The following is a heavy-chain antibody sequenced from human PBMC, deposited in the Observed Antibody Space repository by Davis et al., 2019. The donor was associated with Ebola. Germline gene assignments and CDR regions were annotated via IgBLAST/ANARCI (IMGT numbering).Heavy chain of an antibody. V-gene: IGHV4-59*04. CDR3: ARSSRSGYYWFDP. CDR1: GGSISTYY. J-gene: IGHJ5*02. D-gene: IGHD3-3*01. Sequence: MPSETLSLTCTVSGGSISTYYWSWIRQPPGKGLEWIGNIYYSGSTYYNPSLKSRVTISVDTSKNQFSLKLSSVTAADTAVYYCARSSRSGYYWFDPWGQGTLVTVSS. CDR2: IYYSGST.